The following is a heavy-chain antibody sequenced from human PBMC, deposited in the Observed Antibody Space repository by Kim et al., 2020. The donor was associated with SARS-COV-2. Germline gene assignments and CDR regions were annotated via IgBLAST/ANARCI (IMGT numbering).Heavy chain of an antibody. J-gene: IGHJ4*02. V-gene: IGHV3-23*01. CDR1: GFTFSSYA. D-gene: IGHD3-10*01. CDR2: ISGSGGST. Sequence: GGSLRLSCAASGFTFSSYAMSWVRQAPGKGLEWVSAISGSGGSTYYADSVKGRFTISRDNSKNTLYLQMNSLRAEDTAVYYCAKDRPQRALWFGESYFDYWGQGTLVTVSS. CDR3: AKDRPQRALWFGESYFDY.